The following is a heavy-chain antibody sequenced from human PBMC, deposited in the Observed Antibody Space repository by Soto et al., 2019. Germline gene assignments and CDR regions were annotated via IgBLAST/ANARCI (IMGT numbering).Heavy chain of an antibody. CDR1: GGSFSGYF. Sequence: QLHLQQWGPGSLKPSETLSLTCAVSGGSFSGYFWCWFRHSPGKGLEWMGEIDESGKTYYNPTFQRRLTISVDTSKHQFSLRLTFVTAADTAVYYCEGGDFWGQGTQVTVSS. J-gene: IGHJ4*02. CDR2: IDESGKT. CDR3: EGGDF. V-gene: IGHV4-34*01.